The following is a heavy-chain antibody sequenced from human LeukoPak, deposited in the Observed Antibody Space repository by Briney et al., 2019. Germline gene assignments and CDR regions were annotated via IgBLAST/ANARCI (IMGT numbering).Heavy chain of an antibody. CDR3: ARSTRGPKLRYFDWSTKYYFDY. CDR2: ISGSGGST. D-gene: IGHD3-9*01. J-gene: IGHJ4*02. CDR1: GFTFSSYA. Sequence: GGSLRLSCAASGFTFSSYAMSWVRQAPGKGLEWVSAISGSGGSTYYADSVKGRFTISRDNSKNTLYLQMNSLRAEDTAVYYCARSTRGPKLRYFDWSTKYYFDYWGQGTLVTVSS. V-gene: IGHV3-23*01.